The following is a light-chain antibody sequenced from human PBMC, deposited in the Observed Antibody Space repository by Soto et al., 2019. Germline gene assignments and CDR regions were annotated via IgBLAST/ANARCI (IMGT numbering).Light chain of an antibody. V-gene: IGLV2-14*01. CDR3: RAGTTINNLFFV. J-gene: IGLJ1*01. CDR2: EVR. Sequence: QSVLTQPASVSGSPGRWVTISCTGSSSDVWNGNFVSWYQHHPGKAPKLIIYEVRCRPYRVSRRFSAHTSGNKAAIAISGRRYEEEADYYFRAGTTINNLFFVFGDGTQVA. CDR1: SSDVWNGNF.